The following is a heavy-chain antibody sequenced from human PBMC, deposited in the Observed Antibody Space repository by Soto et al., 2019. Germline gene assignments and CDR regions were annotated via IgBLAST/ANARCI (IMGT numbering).Heavy chain of an antibody. CDR1: GGTFSSYA. CDR3: AREDYYDSSGYYGYFDY. V-gene: IGHV1-69*06. CDR2: IIPIFGTA. D-gene: IGHD3-22*01. Sequence: GASVKVSCKASGGTFSSYAISWLRQSPGQGLEWMGGIIPIFGTANYAQKFQGRVTITADKSTSTAYMELSSLRSEDTAVYYCAREDYYDSSGYYGYFDYWGQGTLVTVSS. J-gene: IGHJ4*02.